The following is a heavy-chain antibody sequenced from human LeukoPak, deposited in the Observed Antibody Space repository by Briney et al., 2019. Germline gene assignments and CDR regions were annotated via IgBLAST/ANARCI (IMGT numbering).Heavy chain of an antibody. CDR1: GFTSSSYS. Sequence: GGSLRLSCATSGFTSSSYSMNWVRQAPGKGLEWVAVISYDGSNKYCADSVKGRFTISRDNSKNTLYLQMNSLRTEDTAVYYCAKGGHYNDRSDYYPAGDYWGQGTLVTVAS. D-gene: IGHD3-22*01. CDR3: AKGGHYNDRSDYYPAGDY. V-gene: IGHV3-30*18. CDR2: ISYDGSNK. J-gene: IGHJ4*02.